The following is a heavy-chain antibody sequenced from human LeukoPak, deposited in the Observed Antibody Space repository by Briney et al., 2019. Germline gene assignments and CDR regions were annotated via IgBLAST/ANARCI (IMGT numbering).Heavy chain of an antibody. J-gene: IGHJ4*02. D-gene: IGHD3-9*01. CDR2: INSDGINT. CDR1: GFTFSNYW. Sequence: WGSLRLSCAASGFTFSNYWMHWVRQAPGKGLVWVSRINSDGINTSYADSVKGRFTISRDNAKNTLNLQMNSLRAEDTAVYYCARDRYDILTGCDYWGQGTLVTVSS. CDR3: ARDRYDILTGCDY. V-gene: IGHV3-74*01.